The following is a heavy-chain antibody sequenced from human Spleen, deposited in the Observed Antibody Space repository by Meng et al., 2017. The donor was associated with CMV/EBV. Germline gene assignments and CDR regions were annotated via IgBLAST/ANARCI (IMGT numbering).Heavy chain of an antibody. V-gene: IGHV1-2*02. J-gene: IGHJ3*02. CDR3: ARAHPCSSTSCPMGDDAFDI. CDR2: INPNSGGT. D-gene: IGHD2-2*01. CDR1: GGTFITYA. Sequence: ASVKVSCKASGGTFITYAILWVRQAPGQGLEWMGWINPNSGGTNYAQKFQGRVTMTRDTSISTAYMELSRLRSDDTAVYYCARAHPCSSTSCPMGDDAFDIWGQGTMVTVSS.